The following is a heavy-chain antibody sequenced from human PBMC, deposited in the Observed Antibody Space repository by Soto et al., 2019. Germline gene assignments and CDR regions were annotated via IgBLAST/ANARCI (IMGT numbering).Heavy chain of an antibody. Sequence: EVQLVESGGGLVKPGGSLRLSCAASGFTFSSYSMNWVRQAPGKGLEWVSSISSSSSYIYCADSVKGRFTISRDNAKNSLYLQMNSLRAEDTAVYYCAREVGGQAMVTGFDYWGQGTLVTVSS. V-gene: IGHV3-21*01. J-gene: IGHJ4*02. D-gene: IGHD5-18*01. CDR2: ISSSSSYI. CDR1: GFTFSSYS. CDR3: AREVGGQAMVTGFDY.